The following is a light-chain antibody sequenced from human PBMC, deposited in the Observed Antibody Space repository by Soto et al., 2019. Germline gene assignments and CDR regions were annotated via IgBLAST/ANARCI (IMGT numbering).Light chain of an antibody. CDR3: CSFTSGNTAYV. Sequence: QSALTQPGSVSGSPGQSITSSCTGSSSDVRAYNYVSWYQQHPGKAPKLMIYEVTNRPSGVSTRFSGSKSGNTAFLTISGLQAEDEADYYCCSFTSGNTAYVFGTGTKVTVL. J-gene: IGLJ1*01. V-gene: IGLV2-14*01. CDR1: SSDVRAYNY. CDR2: EVT.